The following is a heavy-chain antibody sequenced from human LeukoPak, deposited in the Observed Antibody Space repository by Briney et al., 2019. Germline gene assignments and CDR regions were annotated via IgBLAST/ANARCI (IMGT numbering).Heavy chain of an antibody. CDR1: GFTFSNAW. J-gene: IGHJ4*02. CDR2: IKQDGSEK. CDR3: ARKNGLDY. Sequence: GGSLRLSCAASGFTFSNAWMSWVRQAPGKGLEWVANIKQDGSEKYYVDSVKGRFTISRDNAKNSLYLQMNSLRAEDTAVYYCARKNGLDYWGQGTLVTVSS. V-gene: IGHV3-7*01.